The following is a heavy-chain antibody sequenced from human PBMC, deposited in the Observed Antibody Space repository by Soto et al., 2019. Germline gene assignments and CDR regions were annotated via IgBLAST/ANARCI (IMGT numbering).Heavy chain of an antibody. D-gene: IGHD6-13*01. CDR2: IYYSGST. J-gene: IGHJ5*02. Sequence: SLTCTVSGGSISSYYWSWIRQRPGKGLEWIGYIYYSGSTNYNPSLKSRGTISVDTSKNQFSLKLSSVTAADTAVYYCARAAYSSSFWFDPWGQGTLVTVSS. V-gene: IGHV4-59*01. CDR3: ARAAYSSSFWFDP. CDR1: GGSISSYY.